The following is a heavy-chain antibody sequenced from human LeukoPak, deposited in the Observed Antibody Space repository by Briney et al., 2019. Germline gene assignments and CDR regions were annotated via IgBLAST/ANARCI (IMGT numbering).Heavy chain of an antibody. V-gene: IGHV3-30*04. Sequence: GRPLTLSCAASGFTFSSYAMHWVRQAPGKGLEGVAVISYDGSNKYYADSVKGRFTISRDNSKNTLYLQMKSLKTEDTAVYYCARDIAVAIVYYYCGMDVWGKGAMVTVSS. D-gene: IGHD6-19*01. J-gene: IGHJ6*04. CDR1: GFTFSSYA. CDR3: ARDIAVAIVYYYCGMDV. CDR2: ISYDGSNK.